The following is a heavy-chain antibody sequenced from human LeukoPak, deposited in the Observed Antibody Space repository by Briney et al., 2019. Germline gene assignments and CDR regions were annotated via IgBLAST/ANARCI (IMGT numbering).Heavy chain of an antibody. Sequence: SQTLSLTCAISGDSVSGSPAVWNWIRQSPSRGLEWLGRAYYRSKWYIDYAVSVKGRITITPDTSKNQFSLQLSSVTPEDTVVYYCARGAVRGGTNFDYWGQGTLVTVSS. J-gene: IGHJ4*02. CDR3: ARGAVRGGTNFDY. CDR1: GDSVSGSPAV. V-gene: IGHV6-1*01. D-gene: IGHD3-10*01. CDR2: AYYRSKWYI.